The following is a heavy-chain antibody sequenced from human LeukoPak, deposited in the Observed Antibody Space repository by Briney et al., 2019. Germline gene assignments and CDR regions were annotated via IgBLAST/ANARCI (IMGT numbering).Heavy chain of an antibody. CDR2: IVVGSGNT. CDR1: GFTFTSSA. V-gene: IGHV1-58*01. Sequence: SVKVSCKASGFTFTSSAVQWVRQARGQRLEWIGWIVVGSGNTNYAQKFQERVTITRDMSTSTAYMELSSLRSEDTAVYYCAAVGYCSSTSCYGDFDYWGQGTLVTVSS. CDR3: AAVGYCSSTSCYGDFDY. D-gene: IGHD2-2*01. J-gene: IGHJ4*02.